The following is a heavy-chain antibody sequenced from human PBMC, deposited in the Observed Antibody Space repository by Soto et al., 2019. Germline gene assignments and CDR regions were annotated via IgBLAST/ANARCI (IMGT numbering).Heavy chain of an antibody. CDR2: ISGSGGST. J-gene: IGHJ6*02. Sequence: EVQLLESGGGLVQPGGSLRLSCAASGFTFSSYAMSWVHQAPGKGLEWVSAISGSGGSTYYADSVKGRFTISRDNSKNTLYLQMNSLRAEDTAVYYCAKGTDLLWFGSWGMDVWGQGTTVTVSS. V-gene: IGHV3-23*01. D-gene: IGHD3-10*01. CDR1: GFTFSSYA. CDR3: AKGTDLLWFGSWGMDV.